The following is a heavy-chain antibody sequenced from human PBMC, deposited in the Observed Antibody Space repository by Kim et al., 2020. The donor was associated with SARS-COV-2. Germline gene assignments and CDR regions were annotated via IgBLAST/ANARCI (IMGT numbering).Heavy chain of an antibody. CDR2: INHSGSN. J-gene: IGHJ6*03. CDR3: ARGTRQWLVRGPDYYYMDV. D-gene: IGHD6-19*01. Sequence: SETLSLTCAVYGGSFSGYYWSWIRQPPGKGLEWIGEINHSGSNNYNPSLKSRVTISVDTSKNQFSLKLSSVTAADTAVYYCARGTRQWLVRGPDYYYMDV. CDR1: GGSFSGYY. V-gene: IGHV4-34*01.